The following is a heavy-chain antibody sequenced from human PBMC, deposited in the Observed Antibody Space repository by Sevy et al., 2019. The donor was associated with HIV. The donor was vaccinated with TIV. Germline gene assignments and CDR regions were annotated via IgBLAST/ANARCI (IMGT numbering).Heavy chain of an antibody. CDR1: GFTFSNAW. D-gene: IGHD6-13*01. CDR2: IKGKIYDGTI. CDR3: TTASWSQEDYYSY. Sequence: GGSLRLSCAASGFTFSNAWMSWVRQAPGKGLEWVGSIKGKIYDGTIDYAATVKGRFSISRDDSKNTLYLQMNSLKTEDTAVYYCTTASWSQEDYYSYWGQGTLVTVSS. V-gene: IGHV3-15*01. J-gene: IGHJ4*02.